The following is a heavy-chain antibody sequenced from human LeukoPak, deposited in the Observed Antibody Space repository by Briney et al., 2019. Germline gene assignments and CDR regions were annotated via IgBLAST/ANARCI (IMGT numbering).Heavy chain of an antibody. D-gene: IGHD3-10*02. CDR3: AELGITMIGGV. J-gene: IGHJ6*04. CDR1: GFTFSSYE. V-gene: IGHV3-48*03. Sequence: GGSLRLSCAACGFTFSSYEMNWVRPAPGKGLEWVSYISSMGSTIYYADSVKGRFTISRDNAKNSLYLQMNSLRAEDTAVYYCAELGITMIGGVWGKGTTVTISS. CDR2: ISSMGSTI.